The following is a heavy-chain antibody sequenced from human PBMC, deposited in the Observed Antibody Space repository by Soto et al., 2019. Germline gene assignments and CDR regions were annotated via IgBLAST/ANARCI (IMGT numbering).Heavy chain of an antibody. CDR3: AIFYDFWTGPRDY. CDR1: GSSGSGNY. Sequence: PGGSLRLSCEASGSSGSGNYMSWVRQAPGKGLEWVAVIYSGGSTYYADSVKGRFTISRDKSKNTVFLQMTRLRGEDTAVYYCAIFYDFWTGPRDYWGQGNLVTVSS. D-gene: IGHD3-3*01. J-gene: IGHJ4*02. V-gene: IGHV3-53*01. CDR2: IYSGGST.